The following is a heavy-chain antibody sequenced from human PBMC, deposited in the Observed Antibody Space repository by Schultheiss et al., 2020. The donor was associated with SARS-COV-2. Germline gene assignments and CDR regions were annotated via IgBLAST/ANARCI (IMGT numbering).Heavy chain of an antibody. D-gene: IGHD2-2*01. CDR1: GGSISSGGSY. J-gene: IGHJ6*02. CDR2: IYYSGST. Sequence: SETLSLTCTVSGGSISSGGSYWSWIRQHPGKGLEWIGHIYYSGSTYYNPSLKSRVTISVDTSKNQFSLKLNSVTAADTAVYYCARDSRVLPDAPSYYYYSMNVWGQGTTVTVSS. V-gene: IGHV4-31*03. CDR3: ARDSRVLPDAPSYYYYSMNV.